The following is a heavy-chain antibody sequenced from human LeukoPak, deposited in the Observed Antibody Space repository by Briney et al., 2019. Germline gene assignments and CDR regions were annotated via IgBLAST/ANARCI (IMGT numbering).Heavy chain of an antibody. J-gene: IGHJ4*02. CDR1: GGSISSYY. CDR3: ARGGPTMAARRTFDY. D-gene: IGHD6-6*01. Sequence: PSETLFLTCTVSGGSISSYYWSWIRQPPGKGLEWIGHIYSSGTTNYNPSLKSRVTMSVDTPKNQFSLKLSSVTAADTAVYYCARGGPTMAARRTFDYWGQGTLVTVSS. V-gene: IGHV4-59*01. CDR2: IYSSGTT.